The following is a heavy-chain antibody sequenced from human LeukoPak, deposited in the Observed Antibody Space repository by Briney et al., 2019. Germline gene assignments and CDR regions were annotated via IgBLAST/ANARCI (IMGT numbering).Heavy chain of an antibody. V-gene: IGHV3-20*04. J-gene: IGHJ6*03. CDR2: INWNGGRT. D-gene: IGHD3-3*01. CDR1: GFTFDDYG. CDR3: ARVPLRSGHDFWSGPPGKGGYMDI. Sequence: GRSLSLSCAASGFTFDDYGMRWVRQPPGKGIEWVSGINWNGGRTGHADSVKGRFTISRDNAKNSLYMQMNSLRAEDTALYYCARVPLRSGHDFWSGPPGKGGYMDIWGKGTTVTVSS.